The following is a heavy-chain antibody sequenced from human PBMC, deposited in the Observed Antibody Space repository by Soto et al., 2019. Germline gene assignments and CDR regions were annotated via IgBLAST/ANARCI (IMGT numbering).Heavy chain of an antibody. V-gene: IGHV3-23*01. CDR1: GFTFGSYA. CDR3: ARRIVVVPAAAPRYAFDI. Sequence: GGSLRLSCAASGFTFGSYAMSWVRQAPGKGLEWVSAISGSGGSTYYADSVKGRFTISRDNAKNSLYLQMNSLRAEDTAVYYCARRIVVVPAAAPRYAFDIWGQGTMVTVSS. D-gene: IGHD2-2*01. CDR2: ISGSGGST. J-gene: IGHJ3*02.